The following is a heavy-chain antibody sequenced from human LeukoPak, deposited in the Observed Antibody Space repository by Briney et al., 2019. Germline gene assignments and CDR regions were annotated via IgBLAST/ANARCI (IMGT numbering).Heavy chain of an antibody. CDR1: GGAINSGDYY. V-gene: IGHV4-31*03. J-gene: IGHJ4*02. CDR3: ASGREITATLPY. CDR2: IYYSGNT. Sequence: SQTLSLTCTVSGGAINSGDYYWSWIRQHPGKGLEWIGYIYYSGNTYYNSSLKSRVTISVDTSRNQFSLKLNSVTAADTAVYYCASGREITATLPYWGRGTLVTVSS. D-gene: IGHD1-20*01.